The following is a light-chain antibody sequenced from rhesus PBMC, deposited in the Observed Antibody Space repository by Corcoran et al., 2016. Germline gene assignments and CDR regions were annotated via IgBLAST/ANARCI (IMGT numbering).Light chain of an antibody. Sequence: DIVMTQTPRSLSVTPGEAASISRRSSQSLLDTGFGNTYLEWYLQKPGQSPPPLIDGFSNRTFGVPGRFSGRGSDTDFTLKISRVEAEDVGVYFYMQGLKFPFTFGGGTKVEIK. V-gene: IGKV2S20*01. J-gene: IGKJ4*01. CDR1: QSLLDTGFGNTY. CDR3: MQGLKFPFT. CDR2: GFS.